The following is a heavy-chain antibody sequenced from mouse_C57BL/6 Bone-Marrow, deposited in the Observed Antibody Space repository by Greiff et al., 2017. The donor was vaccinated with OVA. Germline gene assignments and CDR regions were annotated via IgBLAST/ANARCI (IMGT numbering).Heavy chain of an antibody. Sequence: EVHLVESGGGLVKPGGSLKLSCAASGFTFSDYGMHWVRQAPEKGLEWVAYISSGSSTIYYADTVKGRFTISRDNAKNTLFLQMTSLRSEDTAMYYCARTVTTRDYAMDYWGQGTSVTVSS. CDR3: ARTVTTRDYAMDY. V-gene: IGHV5-17*01. CDR2: ISSGSSTI. D-gene: IGHD2-2*01. CDR1: GFTFSDYG. J-gene: IGHJ4*01.